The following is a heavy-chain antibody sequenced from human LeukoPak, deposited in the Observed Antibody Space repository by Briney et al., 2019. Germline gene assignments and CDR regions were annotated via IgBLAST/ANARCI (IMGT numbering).Heavy chain of an antibody. CDR2: ISYDGSNK. CDR3: AKAPLYCSGGSCPDGWFDP. V-gene: IGHV3-30*18. D-gene: IGHD2-15*01. CDR1: GFTFSSYG. Sequence: GSLRLSCAASGFTFSSYGMHWVRQAPGKGLEWVAVISYDGSNKYYADSVKGRFTISRDNSKNTLYLQMNSLRAEDTAVYYCAKAPLYCSGGSCPDGWFDPWGQGTLVTVSS. J-gene: IGHJ5*02.